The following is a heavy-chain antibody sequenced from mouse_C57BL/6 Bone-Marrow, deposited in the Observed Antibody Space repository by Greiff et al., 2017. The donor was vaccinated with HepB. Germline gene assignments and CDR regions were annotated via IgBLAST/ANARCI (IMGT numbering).Heavy chain of an antibody. Sequence: VMLVESGPGLVQPSQRLSITCTVSGFSLTSYGVHWVRQSPGKGLEWLGVIWRGGSTDYNAAFMSRLSITKDNSKSQVFFKMNSLQADDTAIYYCAKGDYGSSYGYYAMDYWGQGTSVTVSS. CDR3: AKGDYGSSYGYYAMDY. CDR2: IWRGGST. V-gene: IGHV2-5*01. J-gene: IGHJ4*01. D-gene: IGHD1-1*01. CDR1: GFSLTSYG.